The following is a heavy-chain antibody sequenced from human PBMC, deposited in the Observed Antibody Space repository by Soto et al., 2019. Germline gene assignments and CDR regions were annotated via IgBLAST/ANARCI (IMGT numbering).Heavy chain of an antibody. Sequence: PSETLSLTCAVFGGSVNSGNYYWSWIRQPPGKGLEWIGEMSHSGGTHFNPSLKSRVTISVDTSKNQFSLKMSSVTAADTAVYYCARHEGRITIFGVVSTGFDYWGQGTLVTVSS. J-gene: IGHJ4*02. D-gene: IGHD3-3*01. CDR1: GGSVNSGNYY. CDR3: ARHEGRITIFGVVSTGFDY. V-gene: IGHV4-39*01. CDR2: MSHSGGT.